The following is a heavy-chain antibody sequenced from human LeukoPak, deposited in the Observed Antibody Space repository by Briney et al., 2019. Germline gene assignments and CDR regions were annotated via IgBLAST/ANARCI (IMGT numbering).Heavy chain of an antibody. D-gene: IGHD3-3*01. CDR1: GGSFSGYY. Sequence: SQTLSLTCAVYGGSFSGYYWSWIRQPPGKGLEWIGETNHSGSTNYNPSLKSRVTISVDKSKNQFSLKLSSVTAADTAVYYCARGRRKRGDFWSGYYAPGYYYYYYMDVWGKGTTVTVSS. V-gene: IGHV4-34*01. J-gene: IGHJ6*03. CDR2: TNHSGST. CDR3: ARGRRKRGDFWSGYYAPGYYYYYYMDV.